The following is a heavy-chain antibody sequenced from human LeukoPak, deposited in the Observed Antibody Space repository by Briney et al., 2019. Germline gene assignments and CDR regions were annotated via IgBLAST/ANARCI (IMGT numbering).Heavy chain of an antibody. CDR2: INSDGSST. D-gene: IGHD5-18*01. CDR1: GFTFSGYW. Sequence: GGSLRLSCAASGFTFSGYWMHWVRQAPGKGLVWVSRINSDGSSTTYADSVKGRFTLSRDNAKNTLCLQMNSLRAEDTAVYYCARDRAYSYGEFDYWGQGTLVSVSS. J-gene: IGHJ4*02. V-gene: IGHV3-74*01. CDR3: ARDRAYSYGEFDY.